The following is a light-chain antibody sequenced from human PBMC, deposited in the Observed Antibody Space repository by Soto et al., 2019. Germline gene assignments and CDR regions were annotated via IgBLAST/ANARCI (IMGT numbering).Light chain of an antibody. CDR3: SSYTSSSTLGGV. J-gene: IGLJ2*01. CDR1: SSDVGGYNY. Sequence: QSALTQPASVSGSPGQSITISCTGTSSDVGGYNYVSWCQQHPGKAPKLMIYDVSNRPSGVSNRFSGSKSGNTASLTISGLQAEDEADYYCSSYTSSSTLGGVFGGGTKLTVL. V-gene: IGLV2-14*01. CDR2: DVS.